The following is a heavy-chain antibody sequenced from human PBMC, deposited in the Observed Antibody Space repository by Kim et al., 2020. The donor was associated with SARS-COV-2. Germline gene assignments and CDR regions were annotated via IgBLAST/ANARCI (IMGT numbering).Heavy chain of an antibody. CDR1: GGSISSSSYY. D-gene: IGHD3-10*01. J-gene: IGHJ5*02. Sequence: SETLSLTCTVSGGSISSSSYYWGWIRQPPGKGLEWIGSIYYSGSTYYNPSLKSRVTISVDTSKNQFSLKLSSVTAADTAVYYCARDKSRGRDWFDPWGQG. CDR3: ARDKSRGRDWFDP. V-gene: IGHV4-39*07. CDR2: IYYSGST.